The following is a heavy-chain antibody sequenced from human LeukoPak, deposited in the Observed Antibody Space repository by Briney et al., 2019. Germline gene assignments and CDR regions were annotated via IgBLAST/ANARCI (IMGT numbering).Heavy chain of an antibody. CDR3: ARVVYYGVDV. J-gene: IGHJ6*02. CDR1: GGSMSSYY. Sequence: SETLSLTCTVSGGSMSSYYWSWIRQPPGKGLEWIGYIYYSGSTNYNPSLKSRVTISVDTTKNQFSLNLSSVTAADTAVYYCARVVYYGVDVWGQGTTVTASS. V-gene: IGHV4-59*01. CDR2: IYYSGST.